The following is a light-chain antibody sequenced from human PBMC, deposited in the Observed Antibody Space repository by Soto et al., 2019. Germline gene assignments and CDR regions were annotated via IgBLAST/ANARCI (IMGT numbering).Light chain of an antibody. CDR1: SGDVGPYNF. CDR2: EVI. V-gene: IGLV2-14*01. CDR3: SSYEASDTPFV. Sequence: QSVLTQPASVSGSPGQSITISCTGTSGDVGPYNFVSWYQQHPGKVPKLLIFEVIYRPLGVSSRFSGSKSGTTASLTISGQDDEDAAYYRSSYEASDTPFVFGTGTKVTVL. J-gene: IGLJ1*01.